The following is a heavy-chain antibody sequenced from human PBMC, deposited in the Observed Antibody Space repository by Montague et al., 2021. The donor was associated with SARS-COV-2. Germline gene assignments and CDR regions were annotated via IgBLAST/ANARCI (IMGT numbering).Heavy chain of an antibody. D-gene: IGHD2-15*01. V-gene: IGHV4-59*08. CDR3: ARLEAGDCSGGSCYSSWFDP. CDR1: SGSISSYY. CDR2: IYYSGST. J-gene: IGHJ5*02. Sequence: TLSLTCTVSSGSISSYYWSWIRQPPGKGLEWIGYIYYSGSTNYNPSLKSRVTISVDTSKNQFSLRLSSVTAADTAVYYCARLEAGDCSGGSCYSSWFDPWGQGTLVTVSS.